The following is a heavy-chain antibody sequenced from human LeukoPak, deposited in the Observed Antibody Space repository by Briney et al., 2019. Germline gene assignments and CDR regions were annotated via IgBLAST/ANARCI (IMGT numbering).Heavy chain of an antibody. CDR3: ARGSSGWYGGFDP. V-gene: IGHV4-59*01. Sequence: SETLSLTCTVSGGSISSYYWSWIRQPPGKGLEWIGYIYYSGSTNYNPSLKSRVTISVDTSKNQFSLQLSSVTAADTAVCYCARGSSGWYGGFDPWGQGTLVTVSS. J-gene: IGHJ5*02. D-gene: IGHD6-19*01. CDR1: GGSISSYY. CDR2: IYYSGST.